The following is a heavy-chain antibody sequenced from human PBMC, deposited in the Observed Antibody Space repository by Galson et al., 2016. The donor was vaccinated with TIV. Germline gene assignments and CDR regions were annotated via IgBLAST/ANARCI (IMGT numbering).Heavy chain of an antibody. Sequence: SLRLSCAASGFTFSTYAMHWVRQAPGKGLEWVAIIWYDGSNKYYADSVRGRFTISRDNSKNTLYLQMNSLRAEDTAVYSCAREGVGYCISTSCPYYGLDVWGQGTTVTVSS. CDR1: GFTFSTYA. CDR2: IWYDGSNK. D-gene: IGHD2-2*01. V-gene: IGHV3-33*01. CDR3: AREGVGYCISTSCPYYGLDV. J-gene: IGHJ6*02.